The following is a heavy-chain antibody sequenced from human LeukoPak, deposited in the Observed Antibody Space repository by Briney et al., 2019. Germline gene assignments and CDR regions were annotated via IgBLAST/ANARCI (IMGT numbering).Heavy chain of an antibody. CDR1: GGSISGYY. V-gene: IGHV4-59*08. CDR3: ARRGIPVAGLDY. Sequence: PSETLSLTCTVSGGSISGYYWSWIRQPPGKGLEWIGYIYHSANTNYNPSLRSRVTISVDTSRNQFSLNLSSVTAADTAVYYCARRGIPVAGLDYWGQGSLVAVSS. D-gene: IGHD6-19*01. CDR2: IYHSANT. J-gene: IGHJ4*02.